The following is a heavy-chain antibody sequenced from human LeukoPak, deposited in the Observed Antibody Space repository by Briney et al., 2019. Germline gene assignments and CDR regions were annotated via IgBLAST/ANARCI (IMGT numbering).Heavy chain of an antibody. CDR3: ARSPGGSGTRAFDI. CDR2: IYYSGST. D-gene: IGHD3-10*01. CDR1: GSSISSYY. J-gene: IGHJ3*02. V-gene: IGHV4-59*08. Sequence: PSETLSLTCTVSGSSISSYYWSWIRQPPGKGLEWIGYIYYSGSTNYNPSLKSRVTISVDTSKNQFSLKLSSVTAADTAVYYCARSPGGSGTRAFDIWGQGTMVTVSS.